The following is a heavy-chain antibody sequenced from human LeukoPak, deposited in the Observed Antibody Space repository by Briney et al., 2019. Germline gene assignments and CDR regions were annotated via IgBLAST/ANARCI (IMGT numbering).Heavy chain of an antibody. Sequence: GASVKVSCKASGYTFTSYGISWVRQAPGQGLEWMGWISAYNGNTNYAQKLQGRVTMTRDTSISTAYMELSRLRSDDTAVYYCARSSVLMVYAMAYWGQGTLVTVSS. D-gene: IGHD2-8*01. CDR1: GYTFTSYG. CDR3: ARSSVLMVYAMAY. J-gene: IGHJ4*02. CDR2: ISAYNGNT. V-gene: IGHV1-18*01.